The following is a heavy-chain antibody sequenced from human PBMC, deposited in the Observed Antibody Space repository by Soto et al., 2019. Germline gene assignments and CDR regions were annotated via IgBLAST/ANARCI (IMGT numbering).Heavy chain of an antibody. J-gene: IGHJ6*03. D-gene: IGHD4-17*01. V-gene: IGHV4-4*02. CDR1: SGSISSSNW. Sequence: SETLSLTCAVSSGSISSSNWWSWVRQPPGKGLEWIGEIYHSGSTNYNPSLKSRVTISVDKSKNQFSLKLSSVTAADTAVYYCARSLGHDYGDYESYYYYYYMDVWGKGTTVTVSS. CDR2: IYHSGST. CDR3: ARSLGHDYGDYESYYYYYYMDV.